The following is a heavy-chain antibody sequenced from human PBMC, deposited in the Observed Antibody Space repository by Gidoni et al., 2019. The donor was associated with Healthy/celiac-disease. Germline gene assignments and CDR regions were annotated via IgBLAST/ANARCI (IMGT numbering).Heavy chain of an antibody. CDR1: GFTFSSYA. CDR3: ARDKGDILTGNNWFDP. J-gene: IGHJ5*02. V-gene: IGHV3-30-3*01. Sequence: QVQLVESGGGVVQPGRSLRLSCAASGFTFSSYAMHWVRQAPGKGLEWLAVISYDGSNKYYADSVKGRFTISRDNSKNTLYLQMNSLRAEDTAVYYCARDKGDILTGNNWFDPWGQGTLVTVSS. CDR2: ISYDGSNK. D-gene: IGHD3-9*01.